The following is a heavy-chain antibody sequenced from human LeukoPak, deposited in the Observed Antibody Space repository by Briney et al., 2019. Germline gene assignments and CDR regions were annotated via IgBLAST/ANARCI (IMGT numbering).Heavy chain of an antibody. CDR1: GFTFSRFA. V-gene: IGHV3-30*04. CDR2: ISYDGSYK. CDR3: ARSDWFDP. Sequence: PGGSLRLSCAASGFTFSRFAVHWVRQAPGKGLEWVAVISYDGSYKYYADSVQGRFTISRDNSKNTLYLQMNSLSTEDTAVYYCARSDWFDPWGQGTLVIVSS. J-gene: IGHJ5*02.